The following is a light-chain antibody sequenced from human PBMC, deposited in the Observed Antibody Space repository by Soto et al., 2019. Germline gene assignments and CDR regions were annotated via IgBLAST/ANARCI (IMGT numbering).Light chain of an antibody. Sequence: ETVLTQSPATPSLSPGERATLSCRASQSDRSNLSWYPHKPGQAPRLLIYDASNRATGIPGRFSGSGSGTDFTLTISILEPEDFAVYYCQQRDNWPWTFGQGAKVEIK. V-gene: IGKV3-11*01. CDR3: QQRDNWPWT. J-gene: IGKJ1*01. CDR2: DAS. CDR1: QSDRSN.